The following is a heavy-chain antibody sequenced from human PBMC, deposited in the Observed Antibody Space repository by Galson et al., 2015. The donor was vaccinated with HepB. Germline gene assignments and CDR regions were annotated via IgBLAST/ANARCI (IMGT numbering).Heavy chain of an antibody. V-gene: IGHV1-18*04. Sequence: SVKVSCKASGYTFTSYGISWVRQAPGQGLEWMGWISADNGNTNYAQKFQGRVTMTTDTSTSTAYMELRRLRSDDTAVYYCARDATIFGVVIRSGLLFDYWGQGTLVTVSS. J-gene: IGHJ4*02. D-gene: IGHD3-3*01. CDR2: ISADNGNT. CDR1: GYTFTSYG. CDR3: ARDATIFGVVIRSGLLFDY.